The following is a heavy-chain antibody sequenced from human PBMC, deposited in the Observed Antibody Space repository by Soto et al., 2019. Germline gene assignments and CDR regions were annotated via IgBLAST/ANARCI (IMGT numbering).Heavy chain of an antibody. D-gene: IGHD1-1*01. Sequence: EVQLVESGGGLVQPGGSLRLSCAASRFTFSSYSMNWVRQAPGKGLEWVSYISSSSSTIYYADSVKGRFTISRDNAKNSLYLQMNSLRAEDTAVYYCARGSQNWNDGWFDYWGQGTLVTVSS. CDR2: ISSSSSTI. V-gene: IGHV3-48*01. CDR1: RFTFSSYS. CDR3: ARGSQNWNDGWFDY. J-gene: IGHJ4*02.